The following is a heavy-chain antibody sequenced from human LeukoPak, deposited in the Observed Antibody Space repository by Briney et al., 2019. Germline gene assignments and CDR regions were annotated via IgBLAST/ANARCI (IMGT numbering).Heavy chain of an antibody. V-gene: IGHV3-30*03. CDR3: AVMTPVGLFDH. J-gene: IGHJ4*02. CDR2: ISYDGSNK. Sequence: AGRSLRLSCAASGFTFSSYGMHWVRQAPGKGLEWVAVISYDGSNKYYADSVKGRFTISRDNSKNTLYLQMNSLRAEDTAVYYCAVMTPVGLFDHWGQGTLVTVSS. CDR1: GFTFSSYG.